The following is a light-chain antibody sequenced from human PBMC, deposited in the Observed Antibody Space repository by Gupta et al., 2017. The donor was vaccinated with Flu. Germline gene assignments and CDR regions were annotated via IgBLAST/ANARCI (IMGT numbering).Light chain of an antibody. V-gene: IGKV1-5*03. J-gene: IGKJ1*01. Sequence: DIQMTQSPSTLSASVGDRVTITCRASQSISDWLAWYQQKPGKAPNLLIYRASSLESGVPSRFGGSGSGTEFTLTISGLQADDFATYYCQKDNSFPLTFGQGTKVEIK. CDR1: QSISDW. CDR2: RAS. CDR3: QKDNSFPLT.